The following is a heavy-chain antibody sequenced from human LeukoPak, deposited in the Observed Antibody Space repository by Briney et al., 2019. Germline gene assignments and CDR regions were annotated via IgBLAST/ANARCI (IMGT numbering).Heavy chain of an antibody. CDR1: GFTVSTNY. D-gene: IGHD6-13*01. J-gene: IGHJ6*02. Sequence: PGGSLRLSCAASGFTVSTNYMNWLRQAPGRGLEWVSVIYSGGSTYYVDSVKGRFTISRDNSKNTLHLLMNSLRAEDTAVYFCARSKPPAVKDYYGLDVWGQGTTVTVSS. CDR2: IYSGGST. CDR3: ARSKPPAVKDYYGLDV. V-gene: IGHV3-66*01.